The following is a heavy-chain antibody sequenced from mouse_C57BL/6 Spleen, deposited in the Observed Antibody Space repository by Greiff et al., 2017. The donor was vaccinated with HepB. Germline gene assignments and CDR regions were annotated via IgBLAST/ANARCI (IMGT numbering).Heavy chain of an antibody. CDR3: ASYYYGSGYDYAMDY. CDR1: GFTFTDYY. D-gene: IGHD1-1*01. J-gene: IGHJ4*01. CDR2: IRNKANGYTT. Sequence: EVQLVESGGGLVQPGGSLSLSCAASGFTFTDYYMSWVRQPPGKALEWLGFIRNKANGYTTEYSASVKGRFTISRDNSQSILYLQMNALRAEDSANYYFASYYYGSGYDYAMDYWGQGTSVTVSS. V-gene: IGHV7-3*01.